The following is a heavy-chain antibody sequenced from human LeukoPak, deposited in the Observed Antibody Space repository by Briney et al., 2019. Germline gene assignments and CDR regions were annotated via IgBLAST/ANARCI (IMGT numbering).Heavy chain of an antibody. D-gene: IGHD3/OR15-3a*01. CDR1: GFTFSSYA. CDR3: ARAHDFWTGYYPFDY. Sequence: GGSLRLSCAASGFTFSSYAMHWVRQAPGKGLEWVAVISYDGSNKYYADSVKGRFTISRDNSKNTLYLQMNSLRAEDTAVYYCARAHDFWTGYYPFDYWGQGTLVTVSS. J-gene: IGHJ4*02. V-gene: IGHV3-30*04. CDR2: ISYDGSNK.